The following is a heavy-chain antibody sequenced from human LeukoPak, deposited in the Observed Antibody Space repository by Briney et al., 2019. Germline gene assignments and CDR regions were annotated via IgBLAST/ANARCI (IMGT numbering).Heavy chain of an antibody. CDR2: IYYSGST. V-gene: IGHV4-31*03. D-gene: IGHD5-18*01. Sequence: SETLSLTCTVSGGSISSGGYYWSWIRQHTGKGLEWIGYIYYSGSTYYNPSLKSRVTISVDTSKNQFSLKLSSVTAADTAVYYCPSLNTAMAASDYWGQGTLVTVSS. J-gene: IGHJ4*02. CDR1: GGSISSGGYY. CDR3: PSLNTAMAASDY.